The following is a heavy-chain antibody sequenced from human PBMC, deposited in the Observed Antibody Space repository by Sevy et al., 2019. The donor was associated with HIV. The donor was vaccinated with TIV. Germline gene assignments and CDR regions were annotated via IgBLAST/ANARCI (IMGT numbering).Heavy chain of an antibody. V-gene: IGHV3-15*01. J-gene: IGHJ6*02. D-gene: IGHD3-3*01. Sequence: GESLKISCAASGFTFSNAWMNWVRQAPGKGLEWVGRIRSKSDGETTDDAAPVKGRFTISRDDSKNTLYLQMNNLKTEDTGVYYCASVVKNDFWDGHVNYYGLDVWGQGTTVTVSS. CDR3: ASVVKNDFWDGHVNYYGLDV. CDR2: IRSKSDGETT. CDR1: GFTFSNAW.